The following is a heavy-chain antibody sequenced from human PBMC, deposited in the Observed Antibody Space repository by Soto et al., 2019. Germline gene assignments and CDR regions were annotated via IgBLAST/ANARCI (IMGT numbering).Heavy chain of an antibody. Sequence: QVQLQESGPGLVKPSETLSLTCTVSGDSGTSGDYYWNWIRQPPGKGLEWIGYIYNIGRTNYNPSLQSRFTISVDTSNTQFSLTLTSVTASDTAVYYCARDGEVWGQGTLVTVSS. V-gene: IGHV4-61*08. D-gene: IGHD3-3*01. CDR3: ARDGEV. J-gene: IGHJ4*02. CDR1: GDSGTSGDYY. CDR2: IYNIGRT.